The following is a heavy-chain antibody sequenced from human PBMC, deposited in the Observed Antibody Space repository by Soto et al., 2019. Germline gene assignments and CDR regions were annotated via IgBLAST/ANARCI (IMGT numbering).Heavy chain of an antibody. CDR2: INPNSGGT. D-gene: IGHD1-26*01. V-gene: IGHV1-2*04. J-gene: IGHJ5*02. CDR1: GYTFTDYY. CDR3: ARGGVWEPQGWFDP. Sequence: QVQLLQSGAEVREPGASVKVSCTASGYTFTDYYVHWVRQAPGQGLEWMGWINPNSGGTNYAQKFQGWVTMTRDTSISTAYMELSRLRSDDTAVYYSARGGVWEPQGWFDPWGQGTLVTVSS.